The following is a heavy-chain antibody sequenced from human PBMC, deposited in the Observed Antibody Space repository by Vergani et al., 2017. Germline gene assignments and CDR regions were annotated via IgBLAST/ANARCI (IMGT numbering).Heavy chain of an antibody. CDR1: GFTFSTIA. CDR3: AGPQGTSAYYYGGFDY. V-gene: IGHV3-23*01. J-gene: IGHJ4*02. CDR2: LSSYGGST. Sequence: EVQLLESGGGLVQPGGSWRPSCAASGFTFSTIAMTWVPQAPGKGLEWVSTLSSYGGSTYYAASVKGRFTISRDNSKNTLSLHMNSLTAEKTAIYYCAGPQGTSAYYYGGFDYWGQGILVTVSS. D-gene: IGHD3-22*01.